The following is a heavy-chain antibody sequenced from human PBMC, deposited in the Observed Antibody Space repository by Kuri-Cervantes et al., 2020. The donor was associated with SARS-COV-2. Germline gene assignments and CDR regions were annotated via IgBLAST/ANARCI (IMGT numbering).Heavy chain of an antibody. CDR3: AREGCSSPSCYRDWFDP. V-gene: IGHV4-39*02. CDR1: GDSISSGGYY. J-gene: IGHJ5*02. CDR2: LYYSGSS. Sequence: SETLSLTCTVSGDSISSGGYYWGWIRQPPGRGLEWIGSLYYSGSSYYNPSLKSRVTISVDTSKNQFSLKLSSVTAADTAVYYCAREGCSSPSCYRDWFDPWGQGTLVTVSS. D-gene: IGHD2-2*01.